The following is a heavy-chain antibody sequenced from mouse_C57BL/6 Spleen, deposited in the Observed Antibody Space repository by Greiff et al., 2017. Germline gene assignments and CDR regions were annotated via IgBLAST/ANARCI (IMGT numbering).Heavy chain of an antibody. V-gene: IGHV1-18*01. D-gene: IGHD2-2*01. CDR1: GYTFTDYY. J-gene: IGHJ2*01. CDR2: INPNNGGT. Sequence: VQLKESGPELVKPGASVKLPCKASGYTFTDYYMDWVKQSHGKSLEWIGDINPNNGGTIYNQKFKGKATLTVDKSSSTAYMELRSLTSEDTAVYYCARGGYPYYFDYWGQGTTLTVSS. CDR3: ARGGYPYYFDY.